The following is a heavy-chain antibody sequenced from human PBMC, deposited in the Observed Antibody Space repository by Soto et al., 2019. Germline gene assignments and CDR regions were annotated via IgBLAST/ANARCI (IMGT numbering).Heavy chain of an antibody. CDR1: GYNFGTYW. CDR3: ARQGSVGWTLDI. V-gene: IGHV5-10-1*01. Sequence: PGESLKISCKVSGYNFGTYWITWVRQVPGKGLEWMGRIDPRDSYVNYSPSFRGHVTLSVDKSTNTASLQWNTLKASDTAIYYCARQGSVGWTLDIWGQGNMVTVSS. CDR2: IDPRDSYV. J-gene: IGHJ3*02. D-gene: IGHD2-15*01.